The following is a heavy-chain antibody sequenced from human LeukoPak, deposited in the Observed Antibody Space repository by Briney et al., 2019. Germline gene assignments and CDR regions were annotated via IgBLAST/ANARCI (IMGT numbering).Heavy chain of an antibody. V-gene: IGHV3-23*01. J-gene: IGHJ4*02. CDR1: GFTFSSYA. CDR2: IIGGAGGT. Sequence: GGSLRLSCAASGFTFSSYAMNWVRQAPGKGLEWVSGIIGGAGGTYYADSVKGRFTISRDNAKNTLYLQMNSLRAEDTAVYYCAHGSMYQLDYWGQGTLVTVSS. D-gene: IGHD2-2*01. CDR3: AHGSMYQLDY.